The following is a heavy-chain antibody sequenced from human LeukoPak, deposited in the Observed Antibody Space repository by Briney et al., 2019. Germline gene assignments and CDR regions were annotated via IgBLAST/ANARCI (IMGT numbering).Heavy chain of an antibody. CDR2: ISYDGSNK. J-gene: IGHJ4*02. CDR1: GFTFSSYL. CDR3: ARDTPSVAGYYFDY. Sequence: GRSLRLSCAASGFTFSSYLVHGVRQPPGRGLVLVAVISYDGSNKYYADSVKGRFTISSDNSKNTLYLQMNSLRAEDTAVYYCARDTPSVAGYYFDYWGQGTLVTVSS. D-gene: IGHD6-19*01. V-gene: IGHV3-30-3*01.